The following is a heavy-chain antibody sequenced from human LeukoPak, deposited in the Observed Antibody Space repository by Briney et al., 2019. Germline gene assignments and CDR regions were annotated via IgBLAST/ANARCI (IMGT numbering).Heavy chain of an antibody. Sequence: ASVKVSCKASGFTFTSSAMQWVRQARGQRLEWIGWIVVGSGNTNYAQKFQGRVTITADKSTSTAYMELSSLRSEDTAVYYCAREEMATTVYDYWGQGTLVTVSS. CDR3: AREEMATTVYDY. D-gene: IGHD1-1*01. CDR1: GFTFTSSA. J-gene: IGHJ4*02. CDR2: IVVGSGNT. V-gene: IGHV1-58*02.